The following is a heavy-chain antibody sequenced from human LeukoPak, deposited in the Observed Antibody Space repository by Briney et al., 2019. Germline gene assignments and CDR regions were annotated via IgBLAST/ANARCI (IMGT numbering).Heavy chain of an antibody. Sequence: ASVKVSCKVSGYTLTELSMHWVRQAPGKGPEWMGGFDPEDGETIYAQKFQGRVTMTEDTSTDTAYMELSSLRSEDTAVYYCATGGGRDSYWFDPWGQGTLVTVSS. CDR3: ATGGGRDSYWFDP. CDR1: GYTLTELS. D-gene: IGHD3-10*01. CDR2: FDPEDGET. J-gene: IGHJ5*02. V-gene: IGHV1-24*01.